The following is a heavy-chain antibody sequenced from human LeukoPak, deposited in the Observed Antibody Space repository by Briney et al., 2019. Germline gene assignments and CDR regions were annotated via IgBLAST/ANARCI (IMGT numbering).Heavy chain of an antibody. J-gene: IGHJ4*02. CDR2: ISYDGSNK. CDR3: ARTYSSSWYLSDY. Sequence: PGRSLRLSCAASGFTFSSYAMHWVRQAPGKGLEWVAVISYDGSNKYYADSVKGRFTISRDNSKNTLYLQMNSLRAEDTAVYYCARTYSSSWYLSDYWGQGTLVTVSS. CDR1: GFTFSSYA. D-gene: IGHD6-13*01. V-gene: IGHV3-30*04.